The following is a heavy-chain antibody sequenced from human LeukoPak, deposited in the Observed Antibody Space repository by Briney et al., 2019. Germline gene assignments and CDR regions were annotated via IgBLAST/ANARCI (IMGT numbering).Heavy chain of an antibody. V-gene: IGHV3-30*04. J-gene: IGHJ4*02. CDR2: ISYDGSNK. CDR1: GFTFSSYA. Sequence: PGRSLRLSCAASGFTFSSYAMHWVRQAPGKGLEWVAVISYDGSNKYYADSVKGRFTISRDNSKNTLYLQMNSLRAEDTAVYYCARGGLWFGESYYFGYWGQGTLVTVSS. CDR3: ARGGLWFGESYYFGY. D-gene: IGHD3-10*01.